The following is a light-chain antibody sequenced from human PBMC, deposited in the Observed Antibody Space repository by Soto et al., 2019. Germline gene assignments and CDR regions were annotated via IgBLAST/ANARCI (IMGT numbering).Light chain of an antibody. CDR3: SSYTSSTSLDV. Sequence: ALTQPASVSGSPGQSITISCTGTSSDVGGYNYVSWYQQHPGKAPKLMIYEVSNRPSGVSIRFSGSKSGNTASLTISGLQAEDEDDYYCSSYTSSTSLDVFGTGTKVTVL. V-gene: IGLV2-14*01. CDR1: SSDVGGYNY. J-gene: IGLJ1*01. CDR2: EVS.